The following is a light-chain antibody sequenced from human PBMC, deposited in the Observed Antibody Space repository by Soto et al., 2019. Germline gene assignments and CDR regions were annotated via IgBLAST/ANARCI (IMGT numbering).Light chain of an antibody. J-gene: IGLJ1*01. Sequence: QSTLTQPASVSGSPGQSITISCTGTSSDVGGYNYVSWYQQHPGKAPKLMIYDVSNRPSGVSNRFSGSKSGNTASLTISGLQAEDEADYYCCSYAGSSTYVFGTGTKV. CDR3: CSYAGSSTYV. CDR2: DVS. CDR1: SSDVGGYNY. V-gene: IGLV2-23*02.